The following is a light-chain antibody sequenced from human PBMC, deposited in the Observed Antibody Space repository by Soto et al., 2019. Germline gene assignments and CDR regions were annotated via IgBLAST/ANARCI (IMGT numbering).Light chain of an antibody. V-gene: IGLV4-69*01. CDR1: SGHSSFA. J-gene: IGLJ3*02. CDR2: VNSDGSH. CDR3: HTWGTGIQV. Sequence: QPVLAQSPSASASLGASVKLTCTLSSGHSSFAIAWHQQQPEKGPRYLMNVNSDGSHNKGDGIPDRCSGSSSGAERYLSSSSLQSEDEADYYCHTWGTGIQVFGGGTKLTVL.